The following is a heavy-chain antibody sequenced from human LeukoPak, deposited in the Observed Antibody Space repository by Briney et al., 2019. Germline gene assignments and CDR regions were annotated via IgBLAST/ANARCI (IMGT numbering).Heavy chain of an antibody. Sequence: GGSLRLSCAASGFTFSSYWMSWVRQAPGKGLEWVANIKQDGSEKYYVDSVKGRSTISRDNAKNSLYLQMNSLRAEDTAVYYCARDEMITFGGVIVESPIDYWGQGTLVTVSS. CDR2: IKQDGSEK. D-gene: IGHD3-16*02. CDR1: GFTFSSYW. CDR3: ARDEMITFGGVIVESPIDY. J-gene: IGHJ4*02. V-gene: IGHV3-7*01.